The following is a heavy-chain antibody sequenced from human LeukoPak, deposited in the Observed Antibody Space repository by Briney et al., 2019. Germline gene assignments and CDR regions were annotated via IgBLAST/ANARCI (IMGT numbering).Heavy chain of an antibody. CDR3: ARGLAVAGNCMDV. V-gene: IGHV3-74*01. J-gene: IGHJ6*02. Sequence: GGSLRLSCGASGFTLRNYWMHWVRQAPGKGLAWVSRINSDGTMTNYADSVKGRFTISRDNAKNTLHLQMNSLRAEDTAVYYCARGLAVAGNCMDVWGQGTTVTVSS. CDR2: INSDGTMT. CDR1: GFTLRNYW. D-gene: IGHD6-19*01.